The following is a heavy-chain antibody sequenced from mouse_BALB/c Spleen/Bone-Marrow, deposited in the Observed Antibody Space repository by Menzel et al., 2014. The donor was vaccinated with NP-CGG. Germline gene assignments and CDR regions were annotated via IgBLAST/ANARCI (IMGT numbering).Heavy chain of an antibody. V-gene: IGHV5-12-1*01. D-gene: IGHD1-1*01. CDR1: GFAFXSYD. J-gene: IGHJ3*02. Sequence: EVKLQESGGGLVKPGGSLKLSCAASGFAFXSYDMSWVRQTPEKRPEWVAYISSGGGSTYYADTVKGRFTISRDNAKNTLYLQMSSLKSEDTAMYYCARQILRGFGYWGQGTPVTVSA. CDR2: ISSGGGST. CDR3: ARQILRGFGY.